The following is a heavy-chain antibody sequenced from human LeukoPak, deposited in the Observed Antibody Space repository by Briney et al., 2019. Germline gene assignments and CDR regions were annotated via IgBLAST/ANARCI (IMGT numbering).Heavy chain of an antibody. CDR3: ARPGESGYVSNGLDV. CDR1: GFTFSSYA. V-gene: IGHV3-30-3*01. J-gene: IGHJ6*02. Sequence: GRSLRLSCAASGFTFSSYAMHWVRQAPGKGLEWVAVISYDGSNKYYADSVKGRFTISRDNAKNSLYLQMNSLRAEDTAVYYCARPGESGYVSNGLDVWGQGTTVTVSS. CDR2: ISYDGSNK. D-gene: IGHD5-12*01.